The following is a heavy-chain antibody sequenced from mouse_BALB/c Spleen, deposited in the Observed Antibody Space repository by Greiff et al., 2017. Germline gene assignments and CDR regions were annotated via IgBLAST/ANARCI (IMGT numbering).Heavy chain of an antibody. CDR2: ISDGGSYT. D-gene: IGHD1-1*01. CDR3: ARDHYYGSSYGYFDV. CDR1: GFTFSDYY. J-gene: IGHJ1*01. V-gene: IGHV5-4*02. Sequence: EVKLVESGGGLVKPGGSLKLSCAASGFTFSDYYMYWVRQTPEKRLEWVATISDGGSYTYYPDSVKGRFTISRDNAKNNLYLQMSSLKSEDTAMYYCARDHYYGSSYGYFDVWGAGTTVTVSS.